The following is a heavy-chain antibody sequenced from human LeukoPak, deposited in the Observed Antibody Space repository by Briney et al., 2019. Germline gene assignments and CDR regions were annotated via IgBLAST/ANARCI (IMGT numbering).Heavy chain of an antibody. CDR2: ISAYNGNT. V-gene: IGHV1-18*01. D-gene: IGHD2-15*01. CDR1: GGTFSSYA. CDR3: ARDHDYCSGGSCYPRNWFDP. Sequence: ASVKVSCKASGGTFSSYAISWVRQAPGQGLEWMGWISAYNGNTNYAQKLQGRVTMTTDTSTSTAYMELRSLRSDDTAVYYCARDHDYCSGGSCYPRNWFDPWGQGTLVTVSS. J-gene: IGHJ5*02.